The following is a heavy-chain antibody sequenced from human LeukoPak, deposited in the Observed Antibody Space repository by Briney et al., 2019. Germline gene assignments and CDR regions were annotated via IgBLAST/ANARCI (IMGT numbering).Heavy chain of an antibody. CDR1: GFTFSSYG. J-gene: IGHJ4*02. V-gene: IGHV3-30*18. Sequence: PGRSLRLSCAASGFTFSSYGMHWVRQAPGKGLEWVAVISYDGSNIYYADSVKGRFTISRDNSKNTLYLQMNSLRAEDTAVYYCAKDIDFDYWGQGTLVTVSS. CDR2: ISYDGSNI. CDR3: AKDIDFDY.